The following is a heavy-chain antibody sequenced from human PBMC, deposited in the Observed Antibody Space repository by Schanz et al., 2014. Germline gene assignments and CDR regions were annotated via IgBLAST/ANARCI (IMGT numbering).Heavy chain of an antibody. Sequence: QAQLVQSGAEVKKPGASVKVSCTASGYTFTSHGISWVRQAPGQGPEWMGWISTYNGNTNYVQKVQGRVTLTRDTSTSTAYMELRSLRSDDTAVYYCARAGTIFDGFDTWGQGTMVIVSS. CDR2: ISTYNGNT. V-gene: IGHV1-18*04. CDR1: GYTFTSHG. CDR3: ARAGTIFDGFDT. J-gene: IGHJ3*02. D-gene: IGHD3-9*01.